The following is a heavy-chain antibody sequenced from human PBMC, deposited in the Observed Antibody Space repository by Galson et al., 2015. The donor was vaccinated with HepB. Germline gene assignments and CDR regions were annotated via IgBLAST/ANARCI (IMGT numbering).Heavy chain of an antibody. CDR1: GFPFSTFS. CDR3: ARVEVYFGDLSYCFALDV. D-gene: IGHD3-10*01. Sequence: SLRLSCAASGFPFSTFSMNWVRQAPGKGLEWVSSISGSSSHIYYADSVKGRFTMSRDNAKNSLYLQMNSLRAVDTAVYYCARVEVYFGDLSYCFALDVWGQGTTVTVSS. J-gene: IGHJ6*02. CDR2: ISGSSSHI. V-gene: IGHV3-21*01.